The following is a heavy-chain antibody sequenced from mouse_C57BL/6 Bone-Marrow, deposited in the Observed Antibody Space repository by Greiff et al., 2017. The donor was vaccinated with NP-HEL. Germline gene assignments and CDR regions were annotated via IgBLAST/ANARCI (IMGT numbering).Heavy chain of an antibody. V-gene: IGHV5-12*01. CDR3: ARHVLHDDYDGAWFAY. CDR1: GFPFSDYY. D-gene: IGHD2-4*01. CDR2: ISNGGGST. J-gene: IGHJ3*01. Sequence: DVKLVESGGGLVQPGGSLKLSCAASGFPFSDYYMYWVRQTPEKRLEWVAYISNGGGSTYYPDTVKGRFTISRDNAKNTLYLQMSRLKSEDTAMYYCARHVLHDDYDGAWFAYWGQGTLVTVS.